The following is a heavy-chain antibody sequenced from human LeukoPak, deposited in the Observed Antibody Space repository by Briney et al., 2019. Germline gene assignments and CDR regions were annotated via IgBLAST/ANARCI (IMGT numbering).Heavy chain of an antibody. Sequence: SETLSLTCTVSGGSISSGGYYWSWIRQHPGKGLEWIGYIYYSGSTYYNPSLKSRVTISVDTSKNQFSLKLSSVTAADTAVYYCARRLHSPFTYYDSRSSTNTAFDYWGQGTLVTVSS. D-gene: IGHD3-22*01. CDR3: ARRLHSPFTYYDSRSSTNTAFDY. V-gene: IGHV4-31*03. CDR2: IYYSGST. CDR1: GGSISSGGYY. J-gene: IGHJ4*02.